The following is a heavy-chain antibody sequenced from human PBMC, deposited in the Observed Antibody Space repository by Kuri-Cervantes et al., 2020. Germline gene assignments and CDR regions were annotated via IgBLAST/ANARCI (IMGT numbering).Heavy chain of an antibody. CDR3: ARGDYYDSSGYYLEYFQH. J-gene: IGHJ1*01. Sequence: ASVKVSCKASGYTFTGYYMHWVRQAPGQGLEWMGWINPNSGGTNYAQKFQGRVTITADESTSTAYMELSSLRSEDTAVYYCARGDYYDSSGYYLEYFQHWGQGTLVTVSS. CDR1: GYTFTGYY. V-gene: IGHV1-2*02. D-gene: IGHD3-22*01. CDR2: INPNSGGT.